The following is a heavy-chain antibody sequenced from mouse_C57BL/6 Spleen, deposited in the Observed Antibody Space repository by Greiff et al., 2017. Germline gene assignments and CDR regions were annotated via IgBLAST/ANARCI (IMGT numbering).Heavy chain of an antibody. J-gene: IGHJ2*01. V-gene: IGHV1-18*01. D-gene: IGHD1-1*01. Sequence: VQLKQSGPELVKPGASVKIPCKASGYTFTDYNMDWVKQSHGKSLEWIGDINPNNGGTIYNQKFKGKATLTVDKSSSTAYMELRSLTSEDTAVYYCARALPPSSYYFDYWGQGTTLTVSS. CDR2: INPNNGGT. CDR3: ARALPPSSYYFDY. CDR1: GYTFTDYN.